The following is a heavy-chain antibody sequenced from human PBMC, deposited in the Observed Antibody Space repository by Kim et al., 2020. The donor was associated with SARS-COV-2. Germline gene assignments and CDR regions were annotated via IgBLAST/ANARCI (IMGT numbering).Heavy chain of an antibody. CDR1: GFTFGDYA. D-gene: IGHD1-26*01. CDR3: IRWDNYYGMGV. J-gene: IGHJ6*02. V-gene: IGHV3-49*03. Sequence: GGSLRLSCTASGFTFGDYAMSWFRQAPGKGLEWVGFIRSKAYGGTTEYAASVKGRFTISRDDSKSIAYLQMNSLKTEDTAVYYCIRWDNYYGMGVWGQGTTVTVSS. CDR2: IRSKAYGGTT.